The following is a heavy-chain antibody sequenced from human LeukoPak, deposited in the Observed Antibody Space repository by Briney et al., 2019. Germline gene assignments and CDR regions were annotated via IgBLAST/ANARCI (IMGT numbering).Heavy chain of an antibody. J-gene: IGHJ5*02. CDR2: IYHSGCT. CDR1: VYSISSGYY. V-gene: IGHV4-38-2*01. Sequence: SETQSLTCAVSVYSISSGYYWGWIRQRPGNGLEWIGSIYHSGCTYYTQCPKSRVTISVDTSKNQFSLKLSSVTAADTAVYYCARVRENYDSSGSPYNWFDPWGQGTLVTVSS. CDR3: ARVRENYDSSGSPYNWFDP. D-gene: IGHD3-22*01.